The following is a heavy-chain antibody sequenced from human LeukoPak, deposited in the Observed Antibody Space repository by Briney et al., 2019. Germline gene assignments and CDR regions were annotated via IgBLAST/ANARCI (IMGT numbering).Heavy chain of an antibody. CDR2: IYYSGST. V-gene: IGHV4-30-4*02. J-gene: IGHJ5*02. D-gene: IGHD3-10*01. CDR1: GGTISSGDYY. Sequence: SETLSLTCTVSGGTISSGDYYWSWIRQPPGKGVEWIGYIYYSGSTYYNPSLKSRVTISVDTSKNQFSLKLSSVTAAGTGVYNSARVIGEENWSDPSGHGALVTVSS. CDR3: ARVIGEENWSDP.